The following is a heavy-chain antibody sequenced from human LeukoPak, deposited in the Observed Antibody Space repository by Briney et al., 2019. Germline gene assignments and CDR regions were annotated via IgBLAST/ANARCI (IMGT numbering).Heavy chain of an antibody. CDR1: GFTFSNYA. V-gene: IGHV3-23*01. Sequence: GGSLRLSCAASGFTFSNYAMSWVRQAPGKGLEWVSAISGSGGSTYYADSVKGRFTISRDNSKNTLYLQMNSLRAEDTAVYYCAKDAPVNIVVVPAANSWGQGTLVTVSS. CDR3: AKDAPVNIVVVPAANS. J-gene: IGHJ4*02. CDR2: ISGSGGST. D-gene: IGHD2-2*01.